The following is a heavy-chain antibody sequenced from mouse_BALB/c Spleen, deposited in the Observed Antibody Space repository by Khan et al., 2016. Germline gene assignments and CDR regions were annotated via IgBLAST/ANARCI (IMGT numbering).Heavy chain of an antibody. CDR1: GYTFTRFW. V-gene: IGHV1-7*01. Sequence: QVQLQQSGAELAKPGASVKMSCKASGYTFTRFWMHWVKQRPGQGLEWIGYINPGSNYTDYNQNFKDKATLTADKSSSTAYMLLSSLTSEDSAVYFCARWEYGNYLYHAMDYWGQGISVTVSS. CDR3: ARWEYGNYLYHAMDY. D-gene: IGHD2-10*02. J-gene: IGHJ4*01. CDR2: INPGSNYT.